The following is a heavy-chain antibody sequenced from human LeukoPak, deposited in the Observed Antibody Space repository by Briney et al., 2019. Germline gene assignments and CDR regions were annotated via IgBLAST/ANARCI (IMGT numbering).Heavy chain of an antibody. Sequence: GGSLRLSCAASGFKFSDYGFHWVRQAPGKGLDWVTFIQNDGGNKCYADSVRGRFTISRDNSRNTLFLQMKSLTAEDAARYYCVKDGIAVAEPDFWGQGVLVIVSS. V-gene: IGHV3-30*02. CDR2: IQNDGGNK. CDR3: VKDGIAVAEPDF. D-gene: IGHD6-19*01. CDR1: GFKFSDYG. J-gene: IGHJ4*02.